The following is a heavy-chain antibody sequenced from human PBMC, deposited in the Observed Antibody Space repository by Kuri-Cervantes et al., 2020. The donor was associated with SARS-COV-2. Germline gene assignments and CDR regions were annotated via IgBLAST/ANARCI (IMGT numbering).Heavy chain of an antibody. CDR1: GGTFSSDA. Sequence: SVKVSCKASGGTFSSDAISWVREAPGQGLEWIGGIIPIYDTTTYAQKFQGRVTITANESTSTAHMELSRLGSEDTAVYYCARERGIYDSSGYYYTWGQGTLVTVSS. J-gene: IGHJ4*02. V-gene: IGHV1-69*13. CDR3: ARERGIYDSSGYYYT. CDR2: IIPIYDTT. D-gene: IGHD3-22*01.